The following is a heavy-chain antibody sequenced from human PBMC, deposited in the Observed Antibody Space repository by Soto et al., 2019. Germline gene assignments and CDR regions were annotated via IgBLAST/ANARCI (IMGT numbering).Heavy chain of an antibody. D-gene: IGHD6-13*01. CDR3: ARERRAAGTPDY. Sequence: VTVSCQASGYTFSSDGISLGRQAPGQGLEWMGWISAYNGNTNYAQKLQGRVTMTTDTSTSTAYMELRSLRSDDTAVYYCARERRAAGTPDYWGQGTLVTVSS. CDR2: ISAYNGNT. V-gene: IGHV1-18*01. CDR1: GYTFSSDG. J-gene: IGHJ4*02.